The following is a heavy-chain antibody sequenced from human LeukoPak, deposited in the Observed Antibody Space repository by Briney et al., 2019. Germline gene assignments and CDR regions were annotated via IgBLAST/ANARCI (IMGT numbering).Heavy chain of an antibody. CDR1: GYTFTSYY. J-gene: IGHJ6*03. CDR3: ARDGSRYYYYYYMDV. Sequence: ASVKVSCKASGYTFTSYYMHWVRQAPRQGLEWMGIINPSGGSTSYAQKFQGRVTMTRDMSTSTVYMELRSLRSDDTAVYYCARDGSRYYYYYYMDVWGKGTTVTVSS. V-gene: IGHV1-46*01. CDR2: INPSGGST.